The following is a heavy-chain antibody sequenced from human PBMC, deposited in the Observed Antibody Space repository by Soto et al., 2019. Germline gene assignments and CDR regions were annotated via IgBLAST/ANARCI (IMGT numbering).Heavy chain of an antibody. V-gene: IGHV3-23*01. CDR2: ISGSGGST. Sequence: EVQLLESGGGLVQPGGSLRLSWAASGFTFSSYAMSWVRQAPGKGLEWVSDISGSGGSTYYADSVKGRFTISRDNSKTTLYLQMNSRRAEDTAVYDCAKDDWVAATLNAYWGQGTVVTVSS. J-gene: IGHJ4*02. D-gene: IGHD2-15*01. CDR1: GFTFSSYA. CDR3: AKDDWVAATLNAY.